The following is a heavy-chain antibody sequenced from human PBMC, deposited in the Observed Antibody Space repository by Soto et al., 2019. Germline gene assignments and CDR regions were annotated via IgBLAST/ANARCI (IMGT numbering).Heavy chain of an antibody. CDR3: ARLVGAAAGRFDP. Sequence: QEQLVESGGGVVQPGTSLRLSCVASGFTFNVYGMHWVRQAPGKGLEWVAAIWFDGSDKYYADSVKGRFTISRDNSKNTLYLQMNLLRAEDTGVYYCARLVGAAAGRFDPWGQGTLVIVSS. V-gene: IGHV3-33*01. J-gene: IGHJ5*02. CDR2: IWFDGSDK. D-gene: IGHD6-13*01. CDR1: GFTFNVYG.